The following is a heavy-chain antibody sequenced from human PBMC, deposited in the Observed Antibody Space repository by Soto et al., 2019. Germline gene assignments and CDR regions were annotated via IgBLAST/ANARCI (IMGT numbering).Heavy chain of an antibody. V-gene: IGHV1-18*01. CDR3: ARASKARSPGDP. D-gene: IGHD4-4*01. CDR1: GYTFTSYG. Sequence: ASVKVSCKASGYTFTSYGISWVRQAPGQGLEWMGWISAYNGNTNYAQKLQGRVTMTTDTSTSTAYMELRSLRSDDTAVYYRARASKARSPGDPWGQGTLVTVSS. CDR2: ISAYNGNT. J-gene: IGHJ5*02.